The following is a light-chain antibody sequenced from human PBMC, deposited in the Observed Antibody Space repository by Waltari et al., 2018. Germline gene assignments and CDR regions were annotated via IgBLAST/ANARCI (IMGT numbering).Light chain of an antibody. V-gene: IGLV6-57*01. J-gene: IGLJ3*02. CDR1: SGSIASNY. Sequence: NFMLTQPHSVSESPGKTVTISCTRSSGSIASNYVQWYQQRPGSSPTTVSYEDNQRPSEVPDRFSGSIDSSSSSASLTISGLKTEDEADYYCQSYDSSNPWVFGGETKLTVL. CDR2: EDN. CDR3: QSYDSSNPWV.